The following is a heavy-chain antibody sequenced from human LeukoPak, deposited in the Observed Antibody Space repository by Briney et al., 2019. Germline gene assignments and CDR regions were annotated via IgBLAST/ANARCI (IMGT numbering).Heavy chain of an antibody. CDR3: ARESTVVTASYVDH. D-gene: IGHD4-23*01. CDR2: IIPIFGTA. CDR1: GGTFGSYA. Sequence: ASVKVSCKASGGTFGSYAISWVRQAPGQGLEWMGGIIPIFGTANYAQKFQGRVTITADESTSTAYMELRSLRSDDTAVYYCARESTVVTASYVDHWGQGTLVTVSS. J-gene: IGHJ4*02. V-gene: IGHV1-69*13.